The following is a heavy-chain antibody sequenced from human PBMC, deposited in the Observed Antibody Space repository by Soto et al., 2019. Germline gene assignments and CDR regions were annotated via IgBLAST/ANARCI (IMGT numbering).Heavy chain of an antibody. D-gene: IGHD6-19*01. CDR2: IIPIFGKV. V-gene: IGHV1-69*12. CDR3: AKGAVAGTPTSYYYYGMDV. J-gene: IGHJ6*02. Sequence: QVQLLQSGAEVKKPGSSVRVSCEASGGTFRTYAISWVRQAPGQGLEWMGEIIPIFGKVNYAQKFQGRVTITADESTTTVDMDLRSLTSEDTAVYYCAKGAVAGTPTSYYYYGMDVWGQGTTVTVS. CDR1: GGTFRTYA.